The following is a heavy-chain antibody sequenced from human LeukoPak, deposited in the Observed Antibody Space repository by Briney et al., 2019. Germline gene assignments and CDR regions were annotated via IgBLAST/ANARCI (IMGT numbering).Heavy chain of an antibody. CDR1: GDSIRGYY. J-gene: IGHJ5*02. V-gene: IGHV4-4*08. CDR3: ARGDYGGNSDWFDP. D-gene: IGHD4-23*01. Sequence: PSETLSLTCTVSGDSIRGYYWSWIRQPPGKGLEWIGYIYTSGSTNYNPSLKSRVTMSIDTSKNQFSLKLSSVTAADTAVYYCARGDYGGNSDWFDPWGQGTLVTVSS. CDR2: IYTSGST.